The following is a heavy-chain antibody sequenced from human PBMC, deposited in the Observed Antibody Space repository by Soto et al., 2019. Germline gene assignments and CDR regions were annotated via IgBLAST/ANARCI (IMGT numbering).Heavy chain of an antibody. CDR2: INPSGGTT. CDR1: GYTFTRYN. D-gene: IGHD2-15*01. J-gene: IGHJ4*02. CDR3: ARVRGGGSEYFFDY. Sequence: SVKVSCKASGYTFTRYNGHWVRQAPGQGLEWMAIINPSGGTTYYVQKFEGRVTLTTDTSTSTVYMELSSLRSDDTAVYYCARVRGGGSEYFFDYWGQGTLVTVSS. V-gene: IGHV1-46*01.